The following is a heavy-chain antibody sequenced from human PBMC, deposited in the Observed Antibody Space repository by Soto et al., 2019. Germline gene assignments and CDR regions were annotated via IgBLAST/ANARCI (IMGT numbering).Heavy chain of an antibody. CDR2: MYYSGST. J-gene: IGHJ6*02. V-gene: IGHV4-39*01. CDR1: GDSIVSSNYY. CDR3: ARIVVIPAAPDYYNYYGVDV. D-gene: IGHD2-2*01. Sequence: PSETVSLTCTVSGDSIVSSNYYWAWIRQSPGKVLEWIGNMYYSGSTYYNLSLKSRVTMSVDTSKNQFSLKISSVTAADTSVYYCARIVVIPAAPDYYNYYGVDVWGQGTTVT.